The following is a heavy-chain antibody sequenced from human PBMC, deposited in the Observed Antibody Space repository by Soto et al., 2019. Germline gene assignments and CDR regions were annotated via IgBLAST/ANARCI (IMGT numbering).Heavy chain of an antibody. CDR3: ASQDHSRSSSGWFDP. V-gene: IGHV3-23*01. Sequence: EVQLLESGGGLVQPGGSLRLSCAASGFTFSSYAMSWVRQAPGKGLEWVSAISGSGGSTYYADSVKGRFTISRDNSKNTLYLQMNSLRAEDTAVYYCASQDHSRSSSGWFDPWGQGTLVTVSS. CDR1: GFTFSSYA. J-gene: IGHJ5*02. D-gene: IGHD6-6*01. CDR2: ISGSGGST.